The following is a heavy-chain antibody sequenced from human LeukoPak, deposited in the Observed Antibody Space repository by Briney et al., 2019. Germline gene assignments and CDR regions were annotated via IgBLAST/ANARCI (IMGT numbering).Heavy chain of an antibody. CDR3: ASMEGQQLVSTLVSNDY. J-gene: IGHJ4*02. CDR1: GFTFSSYG. CDR2: IRYDGSNK. V-gene: IGHV3-30*02. D-gene: IGHD6-13*01. Sequence: PGGSLRLSCAASGFTFSSYGMHWVRQAPGKGLEWVAFIRYDGSNKYYADSVKGRFTISRDNSKNTLYLQMNSLRAEDTAVYYCASMEGQQLVSTLVSNDYWGQGTLVTVSS.